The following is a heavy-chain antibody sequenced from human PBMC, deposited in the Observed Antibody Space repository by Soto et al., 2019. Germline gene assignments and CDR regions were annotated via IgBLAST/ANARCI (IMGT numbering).Heavy chain of an antibody. CDR1: GGSISSYY. CDR2: IYYSGST. V-gene: IGHV4-59*08. Sequence: SETLSLTCTVSGGSISSYYWSWIRQPPGKGLEWIGYIYYSGSTNYNPSLKSRVTISVDTSKNQFSLKLSSVTAADTAVYYCARQVWFGELEDVWGQGTTVTVSS. CDR3: ARQVWFGELEDV. J-gene: IGHJ6*02. D-gene: IGHD3-10*01.